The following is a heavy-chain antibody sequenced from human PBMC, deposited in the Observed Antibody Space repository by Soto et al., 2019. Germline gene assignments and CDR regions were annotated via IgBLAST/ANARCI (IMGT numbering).Heavy chain of an antibody. Sequence: PSETLSLTCTVSGGSISSGGYYWSWIRQHPGKGLEWIGYIYYSGSTYYNPSLKSRVTISVDTSKNQFSLKLSSVTAADKAVYYCARSVVVVAASPGYGVYYYYYYYMDVWGKGTTVTVSS. CDR2: IYYSGST. J-gene: IGHJ6*03. V-gene: IGHV4-31*03. CDR3: ARSVVVVAASPGYGVYYYYYYYMDV. D-gene: IGHD2-15*01. CDR1: GGSISSGGYY.